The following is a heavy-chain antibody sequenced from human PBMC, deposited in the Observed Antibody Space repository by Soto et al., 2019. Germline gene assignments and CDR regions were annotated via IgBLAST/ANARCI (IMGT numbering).Heavy chain of an antibody. CDR1: GFTFSSYG. V-gene: IGHV3-33*01. CDR2: IWYDGSKK. D-gene: IGHD3-22*01. Sequence: GGSLRLSCAASGFTFSSYGMHWVRQAPGKGLEWVAVIWYDGSKKYYADSVKGRFTISRDNSKNTLYLQMNSLRAEDTAVYYCARFYYDSSGYHGPLDYWGQGTLVTVSS. J-gene: IGHJ4*02. CDR3: ARFYYDSSGYHGPLDY.